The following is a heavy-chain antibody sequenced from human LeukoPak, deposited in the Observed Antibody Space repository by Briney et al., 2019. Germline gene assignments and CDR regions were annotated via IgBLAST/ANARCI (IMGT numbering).Heavy chain of an antibody. V-gene: IGHV3-23*01. Sequence: GGSLRLSCAASGFTFSSYAMSWVRQAPGKGLEWVSSISGSGGSTYYADSVKGRYTISRDNSKNTLYLQMNSLRAEDTAVYYCARGGSSWYAVWFDPWGQGTLVTVSS. J-gene: IGHJ5*02. D-gene: IGHD6-13*01. CDR1: GFTFSSYA. CDR2: ISGSGGST. CDR3: ARGGSSWYAVWFDP.